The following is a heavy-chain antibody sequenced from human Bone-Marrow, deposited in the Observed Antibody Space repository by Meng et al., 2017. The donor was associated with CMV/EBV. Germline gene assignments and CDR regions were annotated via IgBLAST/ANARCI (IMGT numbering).Heavy chain of an antibody. V-gene: IGHV3-21*01. D-gene: IGHD2-2*01. CDR3: ARDQSFPVVVPTTILYYDGMAV. J-gene: IGHJ6*02. CDR1: GFTFSSYA. CDR2: ITISSTNI. Sequence: GGSLRLSCAASGFTFSSYAMSWVRQAPGKGLEWVSSITISSTNIYYADPVKGRFTVSRDNAKNSLYLQMNSLRAEDTAVYYCARDQSFPVVVPTTILYYDGMAVWGQGTMVTVSS.